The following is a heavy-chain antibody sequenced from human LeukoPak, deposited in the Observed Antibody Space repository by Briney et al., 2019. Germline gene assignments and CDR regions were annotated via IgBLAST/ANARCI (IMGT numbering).Heavy chain of an antibody. J-gene: IGHJ4*02. V-gene: IGHV4-39*07. CDR2: IYYSGST. D-gene: IGHD3-10*01. CDR3: ARVSGSGSYTIDY. CDR1: GGSISTSSYN. Sequence: PSETLSLTCTVSGGSISTSSYNWGWIRQPPGKGLEWIGSIYYSGSTYYNPSLNSRVTISVDRSKNQFSLKLSSVTAADTAVYYCARVSGSGSYTIDYWGQGTLVTVSS.